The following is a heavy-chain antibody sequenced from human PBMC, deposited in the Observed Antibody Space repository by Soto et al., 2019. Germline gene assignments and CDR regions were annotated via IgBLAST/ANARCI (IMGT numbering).Heavy chain of an antibody. J-gene: IGHJ3*02. D-gene: IGHD3-10*01. V-gene: IGHV1-18*04. CDR3: ARDVMVRGVIMKTTLAFDI. CDR1: GYTFTSYG. CDR2: ISAYNGNT. Sequence: ASVKVSCKSSGYTFTSYGIIWVRQAPGQGLEWMGWISAYNGNTNYAQKLQGRVTMTTDTSTSTAYMELRSLRSDDTAVYYCARDVMVRGVIMKTTLAFDIWGQGTMVTVSS.